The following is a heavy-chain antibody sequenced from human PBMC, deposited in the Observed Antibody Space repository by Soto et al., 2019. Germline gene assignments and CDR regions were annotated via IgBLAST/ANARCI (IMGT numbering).Heavy chain of an antibody. CDR2: IYPGDSDT. V-gene: IGHV5-51*01. J-gene: IGHJ3*02. CDR3: ARHPIIVVPAAFAAFDI. Sequence: PGESLKISCKGSGYSFTSYCIGWVRQMPGKGLEWMGIIYPGDSDTRYSPSFQGQVTISADKSISTAYLQWSSLKASDTAMYYCARHPIIVVPAAFAAFDIWGQGTMVTVSS. CDR1: GYSFTSYC. D-gene: IGHD2-2*01.